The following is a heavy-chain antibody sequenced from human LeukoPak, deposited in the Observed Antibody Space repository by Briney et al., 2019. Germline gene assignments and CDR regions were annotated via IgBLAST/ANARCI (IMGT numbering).Heavy chain of an antibody. CDR2: IWYDGSNK. V-gene: IGHV3-33*08. J-gene: IGHJ6*02. Sequence: GGSLRLSCAASGFTFRNYGMHWVRQAPGKGLEWVAVIWYDGSNKYYADSVKGRFTISRDNSKNTLYLQMNSLRAEDTAVYYCASDGPSGTYGMDVWGQGTTVTVS. CDR3: ASDGPSGTYGMDV. CDR1: GFTFRNYG. D-gene: IGHD1-14*01.